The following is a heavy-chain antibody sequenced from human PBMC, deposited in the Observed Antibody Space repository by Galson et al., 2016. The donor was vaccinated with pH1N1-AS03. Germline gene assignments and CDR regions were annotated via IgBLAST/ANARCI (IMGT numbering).Heavy chain of an antibody. Sequence: SLRLSCAASGFTFSNAWMNWVRQAPGRGLEWVGRIKSKTDGGAADYAAPGKGRFTISRDDSKSTLYLQMNSLKPEDTAMYYCTTRPSESYWNTHWHYFDYWGQGIPVTVSS. CDR2: IKSKTDGGAA. CDR3: TTRPSESYWNTHWHYFDY. V-gene: IGHV3-15*07. D-gene: IGHD1-1*01. CDR1: GFTFSNAW. J-gene: IGHJ4*02.